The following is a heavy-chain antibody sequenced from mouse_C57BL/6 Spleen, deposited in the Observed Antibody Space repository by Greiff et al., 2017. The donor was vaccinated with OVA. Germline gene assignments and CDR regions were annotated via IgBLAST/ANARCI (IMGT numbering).Heavy chain of an antibody. CDR2: INPNNGGT. Sequence: EVQLQQSGPELVKPGASVKISCKASGYTFTDYYMNWVKQSHGKSLEWIGDINPNNGGTSYNQKFKGKATLTVDKSSSTAYMELRSLTSEDSAFYYCAGYYGNYRLDYAMDYWGQGTSVTVSS. CDR3: AGYYGNYRLDYAMDY. D-gene: IGHD2-1*01. V-gene: IGHV1-26*01. J-gene: IGHJ4*01. CDR1: GYTFTDYY.